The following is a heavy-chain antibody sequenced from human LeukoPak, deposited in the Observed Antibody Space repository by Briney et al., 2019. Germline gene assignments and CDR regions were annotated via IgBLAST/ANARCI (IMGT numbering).Heavy chain of an antibody. CDR1: GDSISSSNDY. V-gene: IGHV4-39*07. J-gene: IGHJ4*02. D-gene: IGHD5-18*01. Sequence: PSETLSLTCNVSGDSISSSNDYWGWIRQPPGKGLEWIGSVFYSGSTYYNPSLKSRVTISVDTSKNQFSLKLSSVTAADTAVYYCATRKRGYSYGFDYWGQGTLVTVSS. CDR3: ATRKRGYSYGFDY. CDR2: VFYSGST.